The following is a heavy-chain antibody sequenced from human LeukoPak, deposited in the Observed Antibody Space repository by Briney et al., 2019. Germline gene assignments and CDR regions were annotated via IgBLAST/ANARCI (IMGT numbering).Heavy chain of an antibody. CDR3: ARGRGYSYGQNDY. V-gene: IGHV4-61*02. D-gene: IGHD5-18*01. J-gene: IGHJ4*02. CDR1: GGSISSGSYY. Sequence: PSQTLSLTRTVSGGSISSGSYYWSWIRQPAGKGLEWIGRIYTSGSTNYNPSLKSRVTISVDTSKNQFSLKLSSVTAADTAVYYCARGRGYSYGQNDYWGQGTLVTVSS. CDR2: IYTSGST.